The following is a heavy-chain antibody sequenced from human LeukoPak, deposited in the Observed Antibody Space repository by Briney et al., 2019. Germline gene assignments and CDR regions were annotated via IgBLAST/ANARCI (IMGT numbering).Heavy chain of an antibody. V-gene: IGHV1-46*01. CDR2: INPSGGST. Sequence: ASVKVSCKASGYTFTSYYMHWVRQAPGQGLEWMGIINPSGGSTSYAQKFQGRVTMTRDTSTSTVYMELSSLRSEDTAVYYRARDLSLVWSGYYLWDATRGSWFDPWGQGTLVTVSS. D-gene: IGHD3-3*01. J-gene: IGHJ5*02. CDR1: GYTFTSYY. CDR3: ARDLSLVWSGYYLWDATRGSWFDP.